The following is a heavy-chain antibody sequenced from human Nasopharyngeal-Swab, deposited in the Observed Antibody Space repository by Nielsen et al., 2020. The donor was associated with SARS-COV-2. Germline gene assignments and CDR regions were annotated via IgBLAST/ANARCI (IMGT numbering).Heavy chain of an antibody. D-gene: IGHD6-13*01. J-gene: IGHJ3*02. CDR1: GGTFSSYA. V-gene: IGHV3-30-3*01. Sequence: SCKASGGTFSSYAMHWVRQAPGKGLEWVAVISYDGSNKYYADSVKGRFTISRDNSKNTLYLQMNSLRAEDTAVYYCARDPSSSWLYDAFDIWGQGTMVTVSS. CDR2: ISYDGSNK. CDR3: ARDPSSSWLYDAFDI.